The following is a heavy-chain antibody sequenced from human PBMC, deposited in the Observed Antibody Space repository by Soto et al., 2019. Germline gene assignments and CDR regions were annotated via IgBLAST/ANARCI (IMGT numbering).Heavy chain of an antibody. Sequence: PSETLSLTCTVSGGSFSNYFWSWFREPPGKGLEWIGYIYSSGSTNYNPSLKSRVTLSLDTSKNQFSLKLNAVTAADTAVYYCARDLWGYCGTDCYPLDVWGQGTTVTVSS. V-gene: IGHV4-59*01. CDR1: GGSFSNYF. CDR3: ARDLWGYCGTDCYPLDV. J-gene: IGHJ6*02. CDR2: IYSSGST. D-gene: IGHD2-21*02.